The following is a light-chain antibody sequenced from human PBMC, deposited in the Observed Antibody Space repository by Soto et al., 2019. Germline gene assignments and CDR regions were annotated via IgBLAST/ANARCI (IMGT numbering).Light chain of an antibody. Sequence: SYELTQPPSVSVAPGKTARITWGGNNIGSKSVHWYQQKPGQAPVLVIYYDSDRPSGIPERFSGSNSGNTATLTISRVEAGDEADYYCQVWDSSSALFGGGTKVTVL. J-gene: IGLJ2*01. CDR3: QVWDSSSAL. CDR2: YDS. CDR1: NIGSKS. V-gene: IGLV3-21*04.